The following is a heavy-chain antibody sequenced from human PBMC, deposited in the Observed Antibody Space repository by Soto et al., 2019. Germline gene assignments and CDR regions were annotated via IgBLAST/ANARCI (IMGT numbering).Heavy chain of an antibody. Sequence: EVQLVESGGCLVKPGGSLRLSCAASGFTFSSYSMNWVRQAPGKGLEWVSSISSSSSYIYYADSVKGRFTISRDNAKNSLYLQMNSLRAEDTAVYYCARDKGLLWFGELNNWFDPWGQGTLVTVSS. CDR2: ISSSSSYI. D-gene: IGHD3-10*01. V-gene: IGHV3-21*01. J-gene: IGHJ5*02. CDR3: ARDKGLLWFGELNNWFDP. CDR1: GFTFSSYS.